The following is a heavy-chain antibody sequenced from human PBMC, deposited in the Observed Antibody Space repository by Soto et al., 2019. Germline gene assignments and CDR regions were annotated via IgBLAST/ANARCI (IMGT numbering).Heavy chain of an antibody. Sequence: QLQLQESGSGLVKPSQTLSLTCAVSGGSISSGGYSWSWIRQPPGKGLEWIGYIYHSGSTYYNPSLKSRVTISVDRSKNQFSLKLSSVTAADTAVYYCAGRITICGVVSSHGMDVWGQGTTVTVSS. CDR2: IYHSGST. CDR1: GGSISSGGYS. CDR3: AGRITICGVVSSHGMDV. J-gene: IGHJ6*02. V-gene: IGHV4-30-2*01. D-gene: IGHD3-3*01.